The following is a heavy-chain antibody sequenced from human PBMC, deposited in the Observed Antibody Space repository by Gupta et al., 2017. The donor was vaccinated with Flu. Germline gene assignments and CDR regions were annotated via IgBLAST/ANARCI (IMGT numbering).Heavy chain of an antibody. V-gene: IGHV3-23*01. Sequence: EVQLLESGGGLVQPGGSLRLSCAASGFTFSSYAISWVRHAPGKGLEWVSAISGSGGSTYYADSVKGRFTISRDNSKNTLYLQMNSLRAEDTAVYYCAKADYYDSSGYPYYFDYWGQGTLVTGAS. CDR3: AKADYYDSSGYPYYFDY. J-gene: IGHJ4*02. D-gene: IGHD3-22*01. CDR2: ISGSGGST. CDR1: GFTFSSYA.